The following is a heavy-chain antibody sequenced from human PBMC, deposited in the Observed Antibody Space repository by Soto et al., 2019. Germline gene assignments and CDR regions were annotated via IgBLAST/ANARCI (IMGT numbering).Heavy chain of an antibody. CDR3: AREWSVANPGY. D-gene: IGHD5-12*01. J-gene: IGHJ4*02. CDR2: ISKDGDKK. V-gene: IGHV3-30-3*01. CDR1: GFTFSNYS. Sequence: PGVSLRLSFSASGFTFSNYSMDGVRQAPGKGLEWVAVISKDGDKKYYADSVKGRFTISRDNSKNTLYLQMNSLRPEDTAVHYCAREWSVANPGYWGQGTQVTVSS.